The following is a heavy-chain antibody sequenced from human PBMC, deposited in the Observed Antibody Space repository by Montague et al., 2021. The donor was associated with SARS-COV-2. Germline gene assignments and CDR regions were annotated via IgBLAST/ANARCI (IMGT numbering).Heavy chain of an antibody. CDR1: GGSISSYY. CDR3: ARGGVMNWFDP. D-gene: IGHD3-16*01. Sequence: SETLSLTCTVSGGSISSYYWSWIRQPPGEGLEWIGYIYYSGSTNYNPSLKSRATISVDTSKNQFSLKLSSVTAADTAVYYCARGGVMNWFDPWGQGTLVTVSS. V-gene: IGHV4-59*01. CDR2: IYYSGST. J-gene: IGHJ5*02.